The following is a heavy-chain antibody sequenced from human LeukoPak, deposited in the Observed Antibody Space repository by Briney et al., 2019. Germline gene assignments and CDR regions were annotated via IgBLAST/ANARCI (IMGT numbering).Heavy chain of an antibody. V-gene: IGHV3-21*01. CDR1: GFTFRSYS. CDR3: ARDQSYYGSGSPMNA. D-gene: IGHD3-10*01. J-gene: IGHJ6*04. CDR2: ISSSSTYI. Sequence: GGSLRLSCAASGFTFRSYSMTWVRQSPGKGLEWVSSISSSSTYIYYADSVKGRFTISRDNARNSLYLQMNSLRADDTAVYYCARDQSYYGSGSPMNAWGKGTTVTVSS.